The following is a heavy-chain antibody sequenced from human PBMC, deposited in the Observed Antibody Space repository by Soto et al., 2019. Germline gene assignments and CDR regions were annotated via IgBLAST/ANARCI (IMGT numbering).Heavy chain of an antibody. CDR1: GGSISSYY. J-gene: IGHJ6*02. D-gene: IGHD2-21*02. CDR2: IYYSGST. CDR3: ARMRPWVTTARGYYYGMDV. Sequence: SETLSLTCTVSGGSISSYYWSWIRQPPGKGLEWIGYIYYSGSTNYNPSLKSRVTISVDTSKNQFSLKLSSVTAADTAVYYCARMRPWVTTARGYYYGMDVWGQGTTVTVSS. V-gene: IGHV4-59*01.